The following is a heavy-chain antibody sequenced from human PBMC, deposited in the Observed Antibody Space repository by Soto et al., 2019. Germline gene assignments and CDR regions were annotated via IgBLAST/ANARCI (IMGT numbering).Heavy chain of an antibody. CDR3: AHREVATKNFDY. CDR1: GASIYIGGYF. CDR2: IHNSGSP. D-gene: IGHD5-12*01. Sequence: PSGTLSLTCAVSGASIYIGGYFLSWIRQSPGKGLEWIGHIHNSGSPYNNPSLKSRVTISADTSMNQFSLALTSVTDADTAMYYCAHREVATKNFDYWGKGTLVTASS. V-gene: IGHV4-30-4*02. J-gene: IGHJ4*02.